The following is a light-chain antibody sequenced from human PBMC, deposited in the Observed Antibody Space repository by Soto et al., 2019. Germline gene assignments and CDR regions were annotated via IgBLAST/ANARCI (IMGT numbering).Light chain of an antibody. V-gene: IGKV1-33*01. CDR1: QDISNY. CDR2: DAS. J-gene: IGKJ4*01. Sequence: DIQMTQSPSSLSASVGDRVTITCQASQDISNYLNWYQQKPGKAPKLLLYDASNLETGVPSRFSGSGSGTDFTFTISSLQPEDIATYYCQQYDNFPLTFGGGTKVEIK. CDR3: QQYDNFPLT.